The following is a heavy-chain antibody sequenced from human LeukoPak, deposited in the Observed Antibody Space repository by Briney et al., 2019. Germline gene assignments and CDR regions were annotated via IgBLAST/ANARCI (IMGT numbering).Heavy chain of an antibody. V-gene: IGHV4-4*02. J-gene: IGHJ4*02. Sequence: PSGTLSLTCAVSGGSISSSNWWSWVRQPPGKRLEGIGEVYHSGSTNYNPSLKSRVTISVDTSKNHFSLKLNSVTAADTAVYYCARLNVLNNSVLHHFDRWGQGTLVTVSS. CDR2: VYHSGST. CDR3: ARLNVLNNSVLHHFDR. D-gene: IGHD1/OR15-1a*01. CDR1: GGSISSSNW.